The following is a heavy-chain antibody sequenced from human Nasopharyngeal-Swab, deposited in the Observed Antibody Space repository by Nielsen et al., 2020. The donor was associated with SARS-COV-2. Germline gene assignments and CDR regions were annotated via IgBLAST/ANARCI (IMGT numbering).Heavy chain of an antibody. CDR3: ARGGPGLELFSRFDP. D-gene: IGHD1-7*01. Sequence: WIRQPPGKGLEWIGYIYYSGSTNYNPSLKSRVTISVDTSKNQFSLELSSVTAADTAVYYCARGGPGLELFSRFDPWGQGTLVTVSS. CDR2: IYYSGST. J-gene: IGHJ5*02. V-gene: IGHV4-59*01.